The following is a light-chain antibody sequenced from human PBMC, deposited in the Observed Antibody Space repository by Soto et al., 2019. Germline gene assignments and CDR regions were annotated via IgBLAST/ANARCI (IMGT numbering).Light chain of an antibody. CDR1: SSNIGAGYG. CDR2: NYV. CDR3: AAWDDRLSAVV. Sequence: QSVLTQPPSVSGAPGQRVTISCAGTSSNIGAGYGVHWYQQLPGRAPKLLIHNYVNRPSGVPDRFSGSKSGTSASLAITGLQGEDEADYYCAAWDDRLSAVVFGGGTKLTVL. V-gene: IGLV1-40*01. J-gene: IGLJ2*01.